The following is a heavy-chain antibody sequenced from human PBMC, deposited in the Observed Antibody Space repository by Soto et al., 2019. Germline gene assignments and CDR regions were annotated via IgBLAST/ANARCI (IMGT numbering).Heavy chain of an antibody. D-gene: IGHD6-13*01. V-gene: IGHV1-3*01. CDR1: GYTFTSYG. Sequence: ASVKVSCKASGYTFTSYGIHWVRQAPGQRLEWMGWINAANGDTKYSPKFQGRVTITRDTSASTAYMELSSLRSEDTAVYYCVRRHVSATGIDWFDPWGQGTLVT. CDR2: INAANGDT. J-gene: IGHJ5*02. CDR3: VRRHVSATGIDWFDP.